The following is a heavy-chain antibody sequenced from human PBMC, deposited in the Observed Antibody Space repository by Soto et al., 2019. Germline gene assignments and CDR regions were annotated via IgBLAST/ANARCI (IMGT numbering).Heavy chain of an antibody. V-gene: IGHV4-34*01. CDR2: INHSGST. Sequence: SETLSLTCAVYGGSFSGYYWSWIRQPPGKGLEWIGEINHSGSTNYNPSLKSRVTISVDTSKNQFSLKLSSVTAADTAVYYCTRGDGGGYYLYAFDIWGQGTMVTVSS. J-gene: IGHJ3*02. D-gene: IGHD3-22*01. CDR3: TRGDGGGYYLYAFDI. CDR1: GGSFSGYY.